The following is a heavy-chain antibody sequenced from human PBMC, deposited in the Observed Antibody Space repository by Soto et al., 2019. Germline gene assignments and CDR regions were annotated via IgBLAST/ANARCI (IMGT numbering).Heavy chain of an antibody. CDR3: GRVSDFSSGHYRVFDY. Sequence: PSETLSLTCTVSGGSIINNNYYWGWIRQPPGKGLEWIGNIYYSGSTYYNPSLKSRVTISVDTSKNQLSLKLTSVAAADTAVYYCGRVSDFSSGHYRVFDYWGQGTLVTVSS. CDR2: IYYSGST. J-gene: IGHJ4*02. V-gene: IGHV4-39*01. D-gene: IGHD3-3*01. CDR1: GGSIINNNYY.